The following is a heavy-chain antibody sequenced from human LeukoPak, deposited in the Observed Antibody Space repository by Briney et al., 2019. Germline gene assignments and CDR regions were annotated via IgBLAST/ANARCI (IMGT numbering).Heavy chain of an antibody. Sequence: GGSLRLSCAASGFTFSSYWMHWVRQAPGKGLVWVSSISSSSSYIYYADSVKGRFTISRDNSKNTLYLQMNSLRAEDTAVYYCAKDFWSGYYVGYFDYWGQGTLVTVSS. D-gene: IGHD3-3*01. CDR2: ISSSSSYI. CDR3: AKDFWSGYYVGYFDY. J-gene: IGHJ4*02. CDR1: GFTFSSYW. V-gene: IGHV3-21*04.